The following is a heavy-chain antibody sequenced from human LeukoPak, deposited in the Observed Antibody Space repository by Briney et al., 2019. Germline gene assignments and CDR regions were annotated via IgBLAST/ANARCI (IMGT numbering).Heavy chain of an antibody. D-gene: IGHD1-1*01. Sequence: PGGSLRLSCAASGFTFSSYAMSWVRHAPGKGLWWGSAISGSGGSTYYADSVKGRFTISRDNSKNTLYLQINSLRAEDTAVYDCAKPPELRDYWGQGTLVTVSS. CDR3: AKPPELRDY. CDR2: ISGSGGST. J-gene: IGHJ4*02. V-gene: IGHV3-23*01. CDR1: GFTFSSYA.